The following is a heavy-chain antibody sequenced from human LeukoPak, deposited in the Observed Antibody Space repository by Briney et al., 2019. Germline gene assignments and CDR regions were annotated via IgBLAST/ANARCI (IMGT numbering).Heavy chain of an antibody. Sequence: SETLSLTCTVSGGSISSGGHYWSWIRQHPGKGLEWIGYIYYSGSTYYNPSLKSRVTISVDTSKNQFSLKLSSVTAADTAVYYCARVVSDFWSGYQLWGQGTLVTVSS. CDR2: IYYSGST. CDR3: ARVVSDFWSGYQL. CDR1: GGSISSGGHY. J-gene: IGHJ4*02. V-gene: IGHV4-31*03. D-gene: IGHD3-3*01.